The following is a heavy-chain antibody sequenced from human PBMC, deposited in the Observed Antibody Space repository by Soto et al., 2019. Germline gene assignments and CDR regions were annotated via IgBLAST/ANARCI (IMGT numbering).Heavy chain of an antibody. CDR1: GFTFSSYA. Sequence: GGSLRLSCAASGFTFSSYAMHWVRQAPGKGLEWVAVISYDGSNKYYADSVKGRFTISRDNSKNTLYLQMNSLRAADTAVYFCERDMHAGFTPYFDPRGQGTLVTVSS. CDR3: ERDMHAGFTPYFDP. J-gene: IGHJ5*02. V-gene: IGHV3-30-3*01. CDR2: ISYDGSNK. D-gene: IGHD2-15*01.